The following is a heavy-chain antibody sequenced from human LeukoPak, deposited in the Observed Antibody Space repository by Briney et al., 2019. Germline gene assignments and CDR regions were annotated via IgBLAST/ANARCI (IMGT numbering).Heavy chain of an antibody. D-gene: IGHD3-22*01. CDR1: GFTFSSYA. Sequence: GGSLRLSCAASGFTFSSYAMHWVRQAPGKGLEWVAVISYDGSNKYYADSVKGRFTISRDNSKNTLYLQMNSLRAEDTAVYYCAREGYYDSSGYYTPFDYWGQGTLVTVSS. V-gene: IGHV3-30*04. CDR2: ISYDGSNK. J-gene: IGHJ4*02. CDR3: AREGYYDSSGYYTPFDY.